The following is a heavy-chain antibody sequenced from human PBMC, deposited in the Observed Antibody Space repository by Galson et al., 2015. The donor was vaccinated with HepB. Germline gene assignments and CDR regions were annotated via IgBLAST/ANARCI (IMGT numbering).Heavy chain of an antibody. D-gene: IGHD1-26*01. J-gene: IGHJ6*02. CDR2: INHSGST. CDR3: ARGQATLDV. CDR1: GGSFSGYY. V-gene: IGHV4-34*01. Sequence: ETLSLTCAVYGGSFSGYYWSWIRQPPGKGLEWIGKINHSGSTNYNPSLKSRVTISVDTSKNQFSLKLSSVTAADTAVYYCARGQATLDVWGQGTTVTVSS.